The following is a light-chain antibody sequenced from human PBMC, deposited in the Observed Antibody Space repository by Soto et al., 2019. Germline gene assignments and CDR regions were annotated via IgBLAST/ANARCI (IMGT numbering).Light chain of an antibody. V-gene: IGKV1-5*01. CDR1: QTINNW. CDR3: QHYNSYPGP. J-gene: IGKJ1*01. CDR2: HAS. Sequence: DIQMTQSPSTLSASIGDRVTITCRASQTINNWLAWYQQKPGKAPNLLIYHASNLETGVPSRFSGSAFGTEFTLTISSLQPYVFATYYCQHYNSYPGPFCPGTNAEI.